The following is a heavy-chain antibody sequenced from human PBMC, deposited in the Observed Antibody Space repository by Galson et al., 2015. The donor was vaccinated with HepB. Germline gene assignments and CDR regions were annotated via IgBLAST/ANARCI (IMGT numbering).Heavy chain of an antibody. CDR2: INAGNGNT. D-gene: IGHD3-10*01. V-gene: IGHV1-3*01. J-gene: IGHJ4*02. CDR3: ARDYFGPWFGELSPPDY. CDR1: GYTFTSYA. Sequence: SVKVSCKASGYTFTSYAMHWVRQAPGQRLEWMGWINAGNGNTKYSQKFQGRVTITRDTSASTAYMELSSLRSEDTAVYYCARDYFGPWFGELSPPDYWGQGTLVTVSS.